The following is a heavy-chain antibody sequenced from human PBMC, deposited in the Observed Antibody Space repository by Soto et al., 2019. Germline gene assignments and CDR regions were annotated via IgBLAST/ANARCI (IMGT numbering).Heavy chain of an antibody. D-gene: IGHD3-10*01. V-gene: IGHV4-38-2*02. CDR1: GYSINSDDY. CDR3: ATWGRGVLIQNWFDP. J-gene: IGHJ5*02. CDR2: IYHSVST. Sequence: SETLSLTCTVSGYSINSDDYWGWIRQPPGKGLEWIASIYHSVSTFYNPSLRSRVTISIDTSKNQFSLRLSSVTAADTGVYYCATWGRGVLIQNWFDPWGQGTLVTVSS.